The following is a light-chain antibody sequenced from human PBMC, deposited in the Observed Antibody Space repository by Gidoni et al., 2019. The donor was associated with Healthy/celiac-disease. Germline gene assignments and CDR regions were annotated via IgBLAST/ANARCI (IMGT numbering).Light chain of an antibody. Sequence: DIQMTQSPSSLSASVGDRVTITCRASQGITSYLNWYQQNPGKAPKLLIYAASSLQSGVPSRFSGSGAGTDFTLTISSLQPEDFATYYCQQSYSTPRLTFGGGTKVEIK. CDR3: QQSYSTPRLT. CDR1: QGITSY. CDR2: AAS. J-gene: IGKJ4*01. V-gene: IGKV1-39*01.